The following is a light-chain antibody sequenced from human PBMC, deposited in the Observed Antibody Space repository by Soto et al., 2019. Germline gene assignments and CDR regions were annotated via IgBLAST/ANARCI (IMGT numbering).Light chain of an antibody. J-gene: IGLJ2*01. CDR2: EGS. CDR3: CSYAGSSIVV. CDR1: SSDVGSYNL. V-gene: IGLV2-23*01. Sequence: QSVLTQPASVSGSPGQSITISCTGTSSDVGSYNLVSWYQHHPGKAPKLMIYEGSKRPSGVSNRFSGSKSGNTASLTISGLQAEDEADYYCCSYAGSSIVVFDGGTKVTVL.